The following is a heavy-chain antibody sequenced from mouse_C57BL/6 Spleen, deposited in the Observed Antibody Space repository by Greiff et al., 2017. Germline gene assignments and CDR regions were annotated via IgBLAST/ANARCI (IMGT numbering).Heavy chain of an antibody. CDR2: LYPGSGST. V-gene: IGHV1-55*01. CDR1: GYTFTSYW. CDR3: ARGSDYAMDY. Sequence: VKLQQPGAELVKPGASVKMSCKASGYTFTSYWITWVKQRPGQGLEWIGDLYPGSGSTNYNEKFKSKATLTVDTSSSTAYMQLSSLTSEDSAVYYCARGSDYAMDYWGQGTSVTVSS. J-gene: IGHJ4*01.